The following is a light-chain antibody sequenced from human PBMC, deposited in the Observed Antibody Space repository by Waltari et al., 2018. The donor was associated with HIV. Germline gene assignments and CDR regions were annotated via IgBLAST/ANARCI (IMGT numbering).Light chain of an antibody. CDR1: NIGSKS. Sequence: SYVLTQSPSVSVAPGMTARITCGGQNIGSKSVNWYQQQPGQAPVMVIYHDTDRPSGIPDRFSGSNSEDTATLTIRRVEAGDEADYYCQVWDTNTDQYVIFGGGTNLAV. V-gene: IGLV3-21*01. CDR2: HDT. CDR3: QVWDTNTDQYVI. J-gene: IGLJ2*01.